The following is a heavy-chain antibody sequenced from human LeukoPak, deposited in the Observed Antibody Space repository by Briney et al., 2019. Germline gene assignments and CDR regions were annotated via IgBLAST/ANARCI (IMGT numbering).Heavy chain of an antibody. CDR3: ARSPRRYQLLSFDY. Sequence: PSETLSLTCAVYGGSFSGYYWSWIRQPPGKGLEWIGEINHSGSTNYNPSLKSRVTISVDTSKNQFSLKLSSVTAADTAVYYCARSPRRYQLLSFDYWGQGTLVTVSS. J-gene: IGHJ4*02. D-gene: IGHD2-2*01. V-gene: IGHV4-34*01. CDR1: GGSFSGYY. CDR2: INHSGST.